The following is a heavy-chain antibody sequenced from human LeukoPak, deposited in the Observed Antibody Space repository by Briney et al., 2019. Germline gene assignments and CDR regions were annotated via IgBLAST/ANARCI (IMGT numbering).Heavy chain of an antibody. V-gene: IGHV3-7*01. Sequence: GGSLRLSCAASGFTFSSYWMSWVRQAPGKGLEWVANIKQDGSEKYYVDSVKGRFTISRDNAKNSLYLQMNSLRAEDTAVYYCARDIGFLTHGMDVWGQGTTVTVSS. D-gene: IGHD2-15*01. J-gene: IGHJ6*02. CDR3: ARDIGFLTHGMDV. CDR2: IKQDGSEK. CDR1: GFTFSSYW.